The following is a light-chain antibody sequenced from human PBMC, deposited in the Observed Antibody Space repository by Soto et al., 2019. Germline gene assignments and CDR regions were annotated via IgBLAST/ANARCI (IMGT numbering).Light chain of an antibody. J-gene: IGKJ3*01. CDR3: QQYNSRGLFRT. CDR1: QSISSW. V-gene: IGKV1-5*01. Sequence: ESRMTQSPGTVSASVVARVTITCRASQSISSWLAWYQQKPGKAPKLLIYDASSLESGVPSRFSGSGSGTEFTLTISSLQPDDFATYYCQQYNSRGLFRTFGPGTKVDIK. CDR2: DAS.